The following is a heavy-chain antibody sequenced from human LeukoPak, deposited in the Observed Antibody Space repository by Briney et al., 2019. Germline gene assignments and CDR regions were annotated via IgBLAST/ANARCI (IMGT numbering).Heavy chain of an antibody. Sequence: ASVKVSCKASGYTFTGYYMHWVRQAPGQGREWMGWINPNSGGTNYAQKFQGRVTMTRDTSISTAYMELSRLRSDDTAVYYCARGNVDTALADAFDIWGQGTMVTVSS. CDR3: ARGNVDTALADAFDI. V-gene: IGHV1-2*02. CDR2: INPNSGGT. CDR1: GYTFTGYY. D-gene: IGHD5-18*01. J-gene: IGHJ3*02.